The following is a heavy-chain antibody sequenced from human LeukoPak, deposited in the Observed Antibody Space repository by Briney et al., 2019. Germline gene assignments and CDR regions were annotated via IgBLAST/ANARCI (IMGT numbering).Heavy chain of an antibody. D-gene: IGHD1-20*01. V-gene: IGHV4-31*03. CDR1: GVSITSGRFY. J-gene: IGHJ5*02. CDR3: ARDPRGDITGTTFDR. Sequence: MSSETLSLTCTLSGVSITSGRFYWTWIRQHPQRGLEWIGYVSYSGSTNYNSSLKSRLTISADTSKNQFYLRLTSVTAADTAVYFCARDPRGDITGTTFDRWGQGTLVTVSS. CDR2: VSYSGST.